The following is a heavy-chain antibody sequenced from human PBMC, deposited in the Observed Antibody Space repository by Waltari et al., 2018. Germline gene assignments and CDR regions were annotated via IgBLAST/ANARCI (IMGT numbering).Heavy chain of an antibody. Sequence: QVHLVQSGAEVKKPGASVKVSCRASGYTFVAFYMHWVRLVPGQGLEWMGRIDPNIGDTTYPQKFQGRITRTRDTSISTAFMELSGLRSDDTAIYYCVKVAKGSHTYYSFDNWGQGTLVTVSS. CDR1: GYTFVAFY. CDR2: IDPNIGDT. CDR3: VKVAKGSHTYYSFDN. D-gene: IGHD3-22*01. V-gene: IGHV1-2*02. J-gene: IGHJ4*02.